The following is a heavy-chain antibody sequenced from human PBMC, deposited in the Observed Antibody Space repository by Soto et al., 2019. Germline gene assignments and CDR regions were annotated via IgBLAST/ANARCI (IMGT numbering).Heavy chain of an antibody. V-gene: IGHV3-21*06. CDR3: ARESEDLTSNFDY. Sequence: GGSLRLSCAASGFTFTRYSMNWVRQAPGKGLEWVSSISSTTNYIYYRDSMKGRFTISRDNAKNSLYLEMNSLRAEDTAVYYCARESEDLTSNFDYWGQGTLVTVSS. J-gene: IGHJ4*02. CDR2: ISSTTNYI. CDR1: GFTFTRYS.